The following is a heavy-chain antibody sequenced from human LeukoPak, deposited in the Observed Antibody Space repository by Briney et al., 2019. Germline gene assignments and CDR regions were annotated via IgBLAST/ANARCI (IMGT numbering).Heavy chain of an antibody. V-gene: IGHV6-1*01. CDR1: GDSVSSNSAA. D-gene: IGHD2-2*03. CDR3: ARGGIGYCTSSSCYFDS. J-gene: IGHJ4*02. Sequence: SQTLSLTCAISGDSVSSNSAAWHWIRQSPSRGLEWLGRTYYRSKWYNDYAVSVKSRIMFNADTSKNQFSLQLNSVTPEDTAVYYCARGGIGYCTSSSCYFDSWGQGTLVTVSS. CDR2: TYYRSKWYN.